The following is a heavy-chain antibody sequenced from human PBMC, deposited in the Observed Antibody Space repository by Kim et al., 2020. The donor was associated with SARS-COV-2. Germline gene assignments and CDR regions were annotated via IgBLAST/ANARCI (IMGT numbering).Heavy chain of an antibody. D-gene: IGHD1-26*01. CDR1: GFTFTNYA. CDR2: ISDDGSKT. Sequence: WGSLRLSCATSGFTFTNYAFQWVRQAPGKGLEWVALISDDGSKTFSGASVKGRFTISRAKSQKTVSLQMSSPRAEDTAVDYCGKVGMGFYHYYAVDVWG. V-gene: IGHV3-30*18. J-gene: IGHJ6*02. CDR3: GKVGMGFYHYYAVDV.